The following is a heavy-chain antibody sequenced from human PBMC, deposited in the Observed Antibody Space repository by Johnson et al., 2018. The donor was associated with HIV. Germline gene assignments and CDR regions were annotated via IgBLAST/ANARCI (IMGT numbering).Heavy chain of an antibody. D-gene: IGHD2-21*02. Sequence: VQLVESGGGVVQPGRSLRLSCAASGFTFSSYAMHWVRQAPGKGLEWVARIKSKTDGETTDYAAPVQGRFTISREDSKNTLYLQMNSLRAEDTAVYYCARASDSYCSADCYGDGFQISDQGTKVIVSS. CDR1: GFTFSSYA. J-gene: IGHJ3*02. CDR2: IKSKTDGETT. CDR3: ARASDSYCSADCYGDGFQI. V-gene: IGHV3-15*01.